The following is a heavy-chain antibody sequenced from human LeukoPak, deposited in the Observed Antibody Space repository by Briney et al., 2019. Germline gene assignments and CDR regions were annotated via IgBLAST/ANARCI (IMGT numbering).Heavy chain of an antibody. CDR2: IRSKTHGETI. J-gene: IGHJ4*02. CDR3: ATEVIIAVTGNDY. D-gene: IGHD6-19*01. V-gene: IGHV3-15*07. CDR1: SFTFSNVW. Sequence: GGSLRLSCAASSFTFSNVWMNWVRQAPGRGLEWVGRIRSKTHGETIDYAAPVRGRFTISRDDSKNTLYLQLNSLKTEDTAVYYCATEVIIAVTGNDYWGQGSLVTVSS.